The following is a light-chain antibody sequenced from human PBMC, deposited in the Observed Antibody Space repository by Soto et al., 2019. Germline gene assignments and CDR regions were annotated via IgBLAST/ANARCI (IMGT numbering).Light chain of an antibody. J-gene: IGLJ1*01. Sequence: QSALTQPASVSGSPGQSITISCTGTSSDVGGYNYVSWYQQHPGKAPKLMIYDVSHRPSGVSNRFSGSKSGNTASLTISGLQAEDEADYYCRSYTRSSTYVFGTGTKLTVL. CDR1: SSDVGGYNY. CDR2: DVS. V-gene: IGLV2-14*01. CDR3: RSYTRSSTYV.